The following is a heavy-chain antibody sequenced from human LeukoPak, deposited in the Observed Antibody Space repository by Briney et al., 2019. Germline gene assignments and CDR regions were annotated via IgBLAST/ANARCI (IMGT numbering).Heavy chain of an antibody. Sequence: GGSLRLSCAASGFTFSSYGMHWVRQAPGKGLEWVAVIWYDGSNKYYADSVKGRFTISRDNSKNTLYLQMNSLRAEDTAVYYCARGIYYYDSSGYYQYFDYWGQGPLVTVSS. J-gene: IGHJ4*02. D-gene: IGHD3-22*01. V-gene: IGHV3-33*01. CDR1: GFTFSSYG. CDR3: ARGIYYYDSSGYYQYFDY. CDR2: IWYDGSNK.